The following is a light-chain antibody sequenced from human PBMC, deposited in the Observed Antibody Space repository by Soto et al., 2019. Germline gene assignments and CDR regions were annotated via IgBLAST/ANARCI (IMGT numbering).Light chain of an antibody. Sequence: QSALTQPASVSGSPGQSITISCTGTSSDVGGYNYVSWYQQNPGKAPKLIIYDVSNRPSGVSNRFSGSKSGNTASLIISGLQAEDEADYYCSSYISSNTLVFGGGTQLTA. J-gene: IGLJ7*02. V-gene: IGLV2-14*01. CDR3: SSYISSNTLV. CDR2: DVS. CDR1: SSDVGGYNY.